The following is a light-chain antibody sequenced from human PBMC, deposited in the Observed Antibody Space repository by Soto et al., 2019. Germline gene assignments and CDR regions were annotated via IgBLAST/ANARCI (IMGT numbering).Light chain of an antibody. CDR2: GAS. J-gene: IGKJ1*01. CDR3: QQYNKWPLT. Sequence: EIVLTQSPGTLSLSPGERATLSCRASQSVSSSYLAWYQQKPGQAPRLLIYGASCRATGIPDRFSGSASGTEFTLIISSLQSEDFTVYYCQQYNKWPLTFGQGTKVDIK. V-gene: IGKV3-20*01. CDR1: QSVSSSY.